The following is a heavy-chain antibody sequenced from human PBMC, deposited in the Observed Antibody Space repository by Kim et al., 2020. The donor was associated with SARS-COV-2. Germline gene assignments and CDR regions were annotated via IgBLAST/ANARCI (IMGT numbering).Heavy chain of an antibody. D-gene: IGHD3-10*01. V-gene: IGHV4-34*01. Sequence: SETLSLTCAVSGGSFSGYYWCWIRQPPGKGLEWIGEINHSGSTNYNPSLKSRVTISVDTAKNQFSLKLSSVTAADTAVYVCAGESNVGLLWFGELFARHDCCGMDVWGQGTTVTVSS. CDR2: INHSGST. CDR3: AGESNVGLLWFGELFARHDCCGMDV. J-gene: IGHJ6*02. CDR1: GGSFSGYY.